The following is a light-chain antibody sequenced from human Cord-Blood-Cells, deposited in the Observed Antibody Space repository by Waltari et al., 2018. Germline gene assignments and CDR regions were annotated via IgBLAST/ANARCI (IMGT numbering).Light chain of an antibody. CDR3: QSYVSSNHNVV. J-gene: IGLJ2*01. V-gene: IGLV6-57*01. Sequence: NFMLTQPHSVSESPGKTVTISCTRRSGSIASNYVQWDQQRPGSSPTTVNYEDNQRPSGVPDRFSGSLDSSSNSASLTISGLKTEDEADYYCQSYVSSNHNVVFGGGTKLTVL. CDR1: SGSIASNY. CDR2: EDN.